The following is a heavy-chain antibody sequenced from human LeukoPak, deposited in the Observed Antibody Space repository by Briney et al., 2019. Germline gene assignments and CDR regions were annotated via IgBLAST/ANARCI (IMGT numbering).Heavy chain of an antibody. Sequence: ASVKVSCKASGYTFTSYGISWVRQAPGQGLEWMGWISAYNGNTNYAQKFQGRVTITRDTSASTAYMELSSLRSEDTAVYYCARDLYGDYEGYWGQGTLVTVSS. V-gene: IGHV1-18*01. J-gene: IGHJ4*02. CDR1: GYTFTSYG. CDR3: ARDLYGDYEGY. D-gene: IGHD4-17*01. CDR2: ISAYNGNT.